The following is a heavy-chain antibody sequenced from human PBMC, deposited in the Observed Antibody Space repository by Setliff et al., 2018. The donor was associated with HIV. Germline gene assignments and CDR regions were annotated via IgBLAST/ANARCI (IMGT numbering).Heavy chain of an antibody. D-gene: IGHD3-3*01. J-gene: IGHJ4*02. V-gene: IGHV4-4*02. CDR3: ARDQSDWFY. Sequence: PSETLSLTCAVSGGSISSDNWWTWVRQPPGKGLEWIGEIYHSEYTNYNASLKSRVSMSVDKSKNQFSLKLSSVTAFDTAVYYCARDQSDWFYWGQGTLVTVSS. CDR1: GGSISSDNW. CDR2: IYHSEYT.